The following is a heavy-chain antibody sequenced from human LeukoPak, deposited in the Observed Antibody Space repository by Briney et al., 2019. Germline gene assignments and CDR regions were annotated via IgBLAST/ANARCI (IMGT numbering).Heavy chain of an antibody. CDR2: INPSGGST. D-gene: IGHD3-22*01. Sequence: ASVKVSCKASGYTFTSFYMHCVRQAPGQGLEWMGIINPSGGSTSYAQKFQGRVTMTRDTSTSTVYMELSSLRSEDTAVYYCAREDSSSYYFDYWGQGTLVTVSS. V-gene: IGHV1-46*01. CDR1: GYTFTSFY. J-gene: IGHJ4*02. CDR3: AREDSSSYYFDY.